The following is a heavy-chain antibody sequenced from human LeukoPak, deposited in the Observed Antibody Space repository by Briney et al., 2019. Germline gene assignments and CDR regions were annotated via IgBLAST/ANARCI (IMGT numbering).Heavy chain of an antibody. CDR1: GFTFSGSA. D-gene: IGHD2-21*02. J-gene: IGHJ4*02. Sequence: PGGSLRLSCAASGFTFSGSAMLWLRQASGEGVVWVGRIRSKANSYATAYAASVKGRFTISRDDSKNTAYLQMNSLKTEDTAVYYCTRDDYSFDYWGQGTLVTVSS. CDR3: TRDDYSFDY. CDR2: IRSKANSYAT. V-gene: IGHV3-73*01.